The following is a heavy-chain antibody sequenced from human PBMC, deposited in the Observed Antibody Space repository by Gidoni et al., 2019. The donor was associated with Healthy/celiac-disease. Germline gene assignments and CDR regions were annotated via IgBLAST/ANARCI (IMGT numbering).Heavy chain of an antibody. D-gene: IGHD5-12*01. Sequence: GLVQPGGSLRISCAASGFTFSSYWMTWVRQAPGKGLEWVAAIKQDGSEKRYVDSVKGRFTISRANAKNSLYFQMNSLRAEDTAVYYCAKDNCGIVTIDGCDIWGQGTMVTVFS. J-gene: IGHJ3*02. CDR2: IKQDGSEK. CDR3: AKDNCGIVTIDGCDI. CDR1: GFTFSSYW. V-gene: IGHV3-7*01.